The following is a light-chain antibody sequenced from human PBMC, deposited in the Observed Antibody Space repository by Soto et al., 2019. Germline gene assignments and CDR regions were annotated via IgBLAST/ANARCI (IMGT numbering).Light chain of an antibody. Sequence: IVMTQSPATLSVSPGERATLSCRASQSVGSDLAWYQQKPGQAPRLVIYGASSRATGIPDRFSGSGSGTDGTLTISRLEQEDGAVYYCQQYATSTITFGQGTRLEIK. CDR3: QQYATSTIT. CDR1: QSVGSD. J-gene: IGKJ5*01. V-gene: IGKV3-20*01. CDR2: GAS.